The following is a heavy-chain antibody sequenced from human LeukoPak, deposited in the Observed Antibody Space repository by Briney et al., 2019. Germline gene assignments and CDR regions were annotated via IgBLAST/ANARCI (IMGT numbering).Heavy chain of an antibody. CDR2: IYYSGST. J-gene: IGHJ4*02. Sequence: ASETLSLTCTVSGGSISSYSWSWIRQPPGKGLEWIGYIYYSGSTNYNPSLKSRVTISIDTSKNQFSLKLSSVTAADTAVYYCATHRPKLCTGGSCSDYWGQGTLVTVSS. CDR1: GGSISSYS. V-gene: IGHV4-59*01. CDR3: ATHRPKLCTGGSCSDY. D-gene: IGHD2-15*01.